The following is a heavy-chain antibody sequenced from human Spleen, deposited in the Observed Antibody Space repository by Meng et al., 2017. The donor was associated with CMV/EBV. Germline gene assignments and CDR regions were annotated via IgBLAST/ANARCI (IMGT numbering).Heavy chain of an antibody. D-gene: IGHD2-21*02. J-gene: IGHJ4*02. Sequence: QVQLQESGPGLVKPRGTLSLTCAVSGGSISSSNLWTWVRQVPGKGLEWIGEIYHSGSTNYNPSLKSRVTISVDKFKNQFSLKLGSVTAADTAVYYCARIERRRILKYCGSDCSTTDYWGQGTLVTVSS. CDR2: IYHSGST. V-gene: IGHV4-4*03. CDR1: GGSISSSNL. CDR3: ARIERRRILKYCGSDCSTTDY.